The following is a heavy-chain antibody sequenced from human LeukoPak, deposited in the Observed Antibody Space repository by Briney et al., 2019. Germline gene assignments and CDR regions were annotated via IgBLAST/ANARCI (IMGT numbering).Heavy chain of an antibody. CDR3: ARAYDSSGYYFYY. Sequence: GESLKISCKGSGYSFTSYWIGWVRQMPGKGLEWMGIIYPGDSDTRYSPSFQGHVTISADKSISTAYLQWSSLKASDTAMYYCARAYDSSGYYFYYRGQGTLVTVSS. CDR2: IYPGDSDT. CDR1: GYSFTSYW. D-gene: IGHD3-22*01. V-gene: IGHV5-51*01. J-gene: IGHJ4*02.